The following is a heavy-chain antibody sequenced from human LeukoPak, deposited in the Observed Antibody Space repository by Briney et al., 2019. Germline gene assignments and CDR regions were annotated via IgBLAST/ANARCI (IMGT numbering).Heavy chain of an antibody. CDR1: GGSISSSSYY. D-gene: IGHD3-16*01. V-gene: IGHV4-61*05. Sequence: PSETLSLTCTVSGGSISSSSYYWGWIRQPPGKGLEWIGYIYYSGSTNYNPSLKSRVTISVDTSKNQFSLKLSSVTAADTAVYYCARLLRGGGAFDIWGQGTMVTVSS. J-gene: IGHJ3*02. CDR3: ARLLRGGGAFDI. CDR2: IYYSGST.